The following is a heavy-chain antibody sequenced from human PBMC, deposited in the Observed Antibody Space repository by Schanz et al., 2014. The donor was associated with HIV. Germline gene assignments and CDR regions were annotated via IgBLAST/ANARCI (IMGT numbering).Heavy chain of an antibody. Sequence: QVQLVESGGGVVQPGRSLRLSCAASGFTFSTYGMHLVRQAPGKGLEWVAVIWYDGSDKYYADSVKGRFTISRDNSKNTLYLQMNSLRAEDTAVYYCARGGTTDYLDNWGQGTLVTVSS. V-gene: IGHV3-33*01. CDR2: IWYDGSDK. J-gene: IGHJ4*02. CDR3: ARGGTTDYLDN. D-gene: IGHD4-17*01. CDR1: GFTFSTYG.